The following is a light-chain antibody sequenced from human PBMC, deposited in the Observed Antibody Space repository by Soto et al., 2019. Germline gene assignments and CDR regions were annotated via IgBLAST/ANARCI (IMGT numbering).Light chain of an antibody. CDR2: LGS. J-gene: IGKJ1*01. V-gene: IGKV2-28*01. Sequence: DIVMTQSPLSLPVTPGEPASISCRSSQSLLHSNGYNYLDWYLQKPGQSPQLLIYLGSNRASGVPDRVSGSGSGTNFTLKISRVEAEDVGVYYGMEALQTRTFDQGTKVEIK. CDR3: MEALQTRT. CDR1: QSLLHSNGYNY.